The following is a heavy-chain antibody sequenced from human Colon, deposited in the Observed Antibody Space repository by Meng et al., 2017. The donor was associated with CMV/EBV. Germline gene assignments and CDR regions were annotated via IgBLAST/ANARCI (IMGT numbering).Heavy chain of an antibody. J-gene: IGHJ4*02. Sequence: PPLGAGPGLVRPSETRAHSVTVSVGSISSYYWSWSRQPAGKGLEWIGRIYPSGFPKYKPSLERRVTMSADTSKNQISLKLTSVTAADTAVYYCARAQYTYGYWIFDYWGQGTLVTVSS. CDR1: VGSISSYY. V-gene: IGHV4-4*07. CDR3: ARAQYTYGYWIFDY. CDR2: IYPSGFP. D-gene: IGHD5-18*01.